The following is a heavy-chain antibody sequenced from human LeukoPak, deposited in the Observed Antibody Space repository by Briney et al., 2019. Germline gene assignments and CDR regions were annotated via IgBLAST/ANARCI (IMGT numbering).Heavy chain of an antibody. CDR1: GFTFNFHA. CDR3: ARTGAVGYYYGMDV. CDR2: ITSTSSTI. Sequence: PGGSLGLSCAASGFTFNFHAMNWVRQAPGKGLEWVSYITSTSSTIYYADSVKGRFTVSRDNAKNSLHLQMNSLRDEDTAVYYCARTGAVGYYYGMDVWGQGTTVTVSS. J-gene: IGHJ6*02. V-gene: IGHV3-48*02. D-gene: IGHD1-26*01.